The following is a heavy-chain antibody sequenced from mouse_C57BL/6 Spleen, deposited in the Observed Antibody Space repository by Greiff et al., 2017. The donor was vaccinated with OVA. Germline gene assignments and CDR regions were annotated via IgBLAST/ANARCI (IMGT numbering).Heavy chain of an antibody. CDR2: IYPGDGDT. D-gene: IGHD3-1*01. V-gene: IGHV1-80*01. J-gene: IGHJ4*01. Sequence: QVQLQQSGAELVKPGASVKISCKASGYAFSSYWMNWVKQRPGKGLEWIGQIYPGDGDTNYNGKFKSKATLTADKSSSTAYMQLSSLTSEDSAVYFCARQPSGYAMDYWGQGTSVTVSS. CDR3: ARQPSGYAMDY. CDR1: GYAFSSYW.